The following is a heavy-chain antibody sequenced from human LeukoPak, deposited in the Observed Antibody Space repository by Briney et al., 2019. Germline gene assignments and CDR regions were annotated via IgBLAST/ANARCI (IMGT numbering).Heavy chain of an antibody. Sequence: ASVKVSCKAPGYTFTGYYMHWVRQAPGQGLEWMGWINPNSGGTNYAQKFQGRVTMTRDTSISTAYMELSRLRSDDTAVYYCARAQRRVVAATSVMTTEHWGQGTLVTVSS. CDR2: INPNSGGT. D-gene: IGHD2-15*01. CDR3: ARAQRRVVAATSVMTTEH. V-gene: IGHV1-2*02. J-gene: IGHJ1*01. CDR1: GYTFTGYY.